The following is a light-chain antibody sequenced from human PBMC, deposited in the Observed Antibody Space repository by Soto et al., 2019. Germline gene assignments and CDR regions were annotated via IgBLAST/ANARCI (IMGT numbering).Light chain of an antibody. CDR3: AAWDNNLGGPA. V-gene: IGLV1-47*01. Sequence: QSVLTQPPSASGTPGQRVSISCSGSTSTIGSKYVYWYQQLPGMAPKLLMYRNNQRPSGVPDRFSGSKSGTSASLAISGLRSEDDADYYSAAWDNNLGGPAFGGGTKVTVL. J-gene: IGLJ2*01. CDR1: TSTIGSKY. CDR2: RNN.